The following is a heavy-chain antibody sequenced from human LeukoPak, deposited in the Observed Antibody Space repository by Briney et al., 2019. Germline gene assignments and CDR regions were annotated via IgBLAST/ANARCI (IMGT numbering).Heavy chain of an antibody. J-gene: IGHJ4*02. V-gene: IGHV4-34*01. CDR1: GGSFSGFY. D-gene: IGHD5-18*01. CDR3: ARGGLDTKRGGYFDF. CDR2: ISHSGTT. Sequence: SETLSLTCAVYGGSFSGFYWSWIRQPPGKGLEWIGEISHSGTTYYNPSLESRVTVSVDTSKSQFSLRLSSVTAADTAVYYCARGGLDTKRGGYFDFWGQGILVTVSS.